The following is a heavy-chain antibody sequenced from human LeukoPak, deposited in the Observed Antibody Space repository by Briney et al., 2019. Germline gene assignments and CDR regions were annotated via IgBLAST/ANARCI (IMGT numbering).Heavy chain of an antibody. Sequence: SETLSLTCAVYGGSFSGYYWSWIRQPPGQGLEWIGEINHSGSTNYNPSLKSRVTISVDTSKNQFSLKLSSVTAADTAVYYCARAYCSSTSCYVNWFDPWGQGTLVTVSS. CDR3: ARAYCSSTSCYVNWFDP. V-gene: IGHV4-34*01. D-gene: IGHD2-2*01. CDR1: GGSFSGYY. CDR2: INHSGST. J-gene: IGHJ5*02.